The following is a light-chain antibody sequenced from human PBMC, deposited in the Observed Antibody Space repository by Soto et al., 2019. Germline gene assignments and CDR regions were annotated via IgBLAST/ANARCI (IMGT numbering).Light chain of an antibody. V-gene: IGLV2-14*03. CDR2: HVT. J-gene: IGLJ1*01. CDR1: SSDIGHYDY. CDR3: CALTTSHTYV. Sequence: QSALTQPASVSGSPGQSITISCTGTSSDIGHYDYVSWYQQHPGKAPKLMIYHVTYRPSGVSNRYSGSKSGNSASLTISGLQADDDADYYCCALTTSHTYVFGSGTKLTVL.